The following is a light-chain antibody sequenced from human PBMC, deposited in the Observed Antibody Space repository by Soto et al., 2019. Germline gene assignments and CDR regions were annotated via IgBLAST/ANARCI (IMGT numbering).Light chain of an antibody. CDR2: DAS. CDR1: QSISSR. J-gene: IGKJ1*01. V-gene: IGKV1-5*01. Sequence: DIQMTQSPSTLSTSVGDRVTITCRASQSISSRLAWYQQKLGQAPKLLIYDASSLQSGVPSRFSGSGFGTEFSLTISSLQPDDFGSYYCQHMRTFGQGTKVDI. CDR3: QHMRT.